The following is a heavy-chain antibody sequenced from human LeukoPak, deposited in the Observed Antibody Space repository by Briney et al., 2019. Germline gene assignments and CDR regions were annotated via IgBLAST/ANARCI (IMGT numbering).Heavy chain of an antibody. CDR2: VYYTGST. D-gene: IGHD6-13*01. CDR1: GGSICSSY. Sequence: SETLSLTCKVSGGSICSSYWTWIRQPPGKGLERIGYVYYTGSTSYNPSLKSRVLISLDTSKDQFSLILASVTAADTAVYYCAREEGSSWSAFDYWGQGNLVTVSS. V-gene: IGHV4-59*01. J-gene: IGHJ4*02. CDR3: AREEGSSWSAFDY.